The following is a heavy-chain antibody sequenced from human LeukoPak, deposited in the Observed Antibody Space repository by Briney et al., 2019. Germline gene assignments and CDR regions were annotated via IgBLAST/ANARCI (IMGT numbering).Heavy chain of an antibody. CDR2: ISAYNGNT. D-gene: IGHD4-11*01. CDR3: AGLRTTVTTIGRFDP. Sequence: ASVKVSCKASGYTFTSYGISWVRQAPGQGLEWMGWISAYNGNTNYAQKLQGRVTMTTDTSTSTAYMELRSLRSDDTAVYYCAGLRTTVTTIGRFDPWGQGTLVTVSS. V-gene: IGHV1-18*01. CDR1: GYTFTSYG. J-gene: IGHJ5*02.